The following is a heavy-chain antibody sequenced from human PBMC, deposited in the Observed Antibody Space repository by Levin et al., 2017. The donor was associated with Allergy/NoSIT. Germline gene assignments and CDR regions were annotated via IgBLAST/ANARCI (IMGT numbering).Heavy chain of an antibody. CDR3: ARERGGDFWSGYHGDYSYYYGMDV. Sequence: SVKVSCKASGGTFSSYSISWVRQAPGHGLDWMGGIIPIFGTTNYAQKFQGRVTITADESTSTAYMELSSLRSEDTAVYYCARERGGDFWSGYHGDYSYYYGMDVWGQGTSVTVSS. D-gene: IGHD3-3*01. CDR1: GGTFSSYS. J-gene: IGHJ6*02. V-gene: IGHV1-69*13. CDR2: IIPIFGTT.